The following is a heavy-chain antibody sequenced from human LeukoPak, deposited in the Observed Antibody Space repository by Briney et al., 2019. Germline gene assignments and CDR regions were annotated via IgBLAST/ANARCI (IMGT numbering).Heavy chain of an antibody. D-gene: IGHD6-13*01. CDR1: GYTFTSYD. V-gene: IGHV1-8*01. CDR2: MNPNSGNT. Sequence: GASVKVSCKASGYTFTSYDINWVRQATGQGLEWMGWMNPNSGNTGYAQKFQGRVTMTRNTSISTAYMELSSLRSEDTAVYYCALRGSNSWPTYYYYGMDVWGQGTTVTVSS. CDR3: ALRGSNSWPTYYYYGMDV. J-gene: IGHJ6*02.